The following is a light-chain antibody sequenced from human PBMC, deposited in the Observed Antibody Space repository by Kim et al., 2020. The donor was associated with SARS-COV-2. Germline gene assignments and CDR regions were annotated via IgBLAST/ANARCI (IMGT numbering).Light chain of an antibody. CDR3: QQYYTSPWT. V-gene: IGKV4-1*01. CDR2: WAS. J-gene: IGKJ1*01. CDR1: QSVLATSNNKNY. Sequence: AAFNCKSSQSVLATSNNKNYLAWYQQKPGHPPKLLIYWASTRESGVPDRFSGSGSGTDFTLTISSLQAEDVALYYCQQYYTSPWTFGQGTKVDIK.